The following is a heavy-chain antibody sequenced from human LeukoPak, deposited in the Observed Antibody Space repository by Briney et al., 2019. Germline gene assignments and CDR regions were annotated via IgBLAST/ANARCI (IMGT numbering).Heavy chain of an antibody. J-gene: IGHJ4*02. Sequence: GGSLRLSCVASGFTFNIYSMNWVRQTPGKGLEWVSYIRSSGTTLYYADSVKGRFTISRDNAKNSLYLQMNSLRAEDTAMYYCARALGGYSYVNDYWGQGTLVTVSS. CDR1: GFTFNIYS. CDR3: ARALGGYSYVNDY. D-gene: IGHD5-18*01. CDR2: IRSSGTTL. V-gene: IGHV3-48*04.